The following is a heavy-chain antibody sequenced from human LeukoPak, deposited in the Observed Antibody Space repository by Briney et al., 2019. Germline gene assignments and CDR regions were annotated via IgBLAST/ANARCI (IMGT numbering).Heavy chain of an antibody. CDR3: AREINSGWYRLDY. Sequence: SQTLSLTCAISGDSVSSNSAAWNWTRQSPSRGLEWLGRTYYRSKWYNDYAVSVKSRITINPDTSKNQFSLQLNSVTPEDTAVYYCAREINSGWYRLDYWGQGTLVTVSS. V-gene: IGHV6-1*01. D-gene: IGHD6-19*01. CDR1: GDSVSSNSAA. J-gene: IGHJ4*02. CDR2: TYYRSKWYN.